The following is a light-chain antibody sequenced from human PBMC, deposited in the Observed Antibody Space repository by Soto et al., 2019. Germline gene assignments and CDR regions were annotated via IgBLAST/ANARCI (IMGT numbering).Light chain of an antibody. J-gene: IGKJ1*01. V-gene: IGKV3-15*01. Sequence: ENVMTQSPGSLSVSPGERAALSCRASQSVGSNLAWYQRKPGQAPRLLIYGASTRATGIPSRFSGSGSGTEFTLTISSLQSEDFAVYYCQQYYAWPWTFGQGTTVEIK. CDR2: GAS. CDR3: QQYYAWPWT. CDR1: QSVGSN.